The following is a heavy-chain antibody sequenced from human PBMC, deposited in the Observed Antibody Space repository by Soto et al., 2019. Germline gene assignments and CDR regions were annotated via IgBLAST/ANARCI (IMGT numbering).Heavy chain of an antibody. CDR3: ARDGIYCSGGSCQKPFDY. D-gene: IGHD2-15*01. Sequence: PGGSLRLSCAASGFTFSSYAMHWVRQAPGKGLEWVAVISYDGSNKYYADSVKGRFTISRDNSKNTLYLQMNSLRAEDTAVYYCARDGIYCSGGSCQKPFDYWGQGTLVTVSS. V-gene: IGHV3-30-3*01. J-gene: IGHJ4*02. CDR1: GFTFSSYA. CDR2: ISYDGSNK.